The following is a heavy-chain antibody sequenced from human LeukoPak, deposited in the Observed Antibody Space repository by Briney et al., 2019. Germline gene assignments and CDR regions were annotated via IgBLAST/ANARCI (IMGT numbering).Heavy chain of an antibody. CDR1: GFTFSSYA. Sequence: PGRSLRLSCAASGFTFSSYAMHWVRQAPGKGLQWVAVIWYDGSSKYYADSVKGRFTISRDNSKNTLSLQMNSLRAEDTAVYYCARELPPLEKYYFDYWGQGTLVTVSS. V-gene: IGHV3-33*01. J-gene: IGHJ4*02. CDR2: IWYDGSSK. D-gene: IGHD3-3*01. CDR3: ARELPPLEKYYFDY.